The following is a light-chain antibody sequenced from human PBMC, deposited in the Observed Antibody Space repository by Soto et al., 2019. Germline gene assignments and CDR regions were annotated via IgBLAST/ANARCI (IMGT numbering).Light chain of an antibody. CDR3: AAWDDSLNGVV. CDR2: SNN. CDR1: SSNIGSNT. J-gene: IGLJ2*01. V-gene: IGLV1-44*01. Sequence: QSVLTQPPSASGTPEQRVTISCSGSSSNIGSNTVNWYQQLPGTAPKLLICSNNQRPSGVPDRFSGSKSGTSASLAISGLQSEDEADYYCAAWDDSLNGVVFGGGTKVTVL.